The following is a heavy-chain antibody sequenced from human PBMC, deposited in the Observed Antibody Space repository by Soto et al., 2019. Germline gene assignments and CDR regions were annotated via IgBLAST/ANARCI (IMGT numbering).Heavy chain of an antibody. CDR2: ISYDGSNK. CDR1: GFTFSSYG. J-gene: IGHJ6*02. D-gene: IGHD3-3*01. V-gene: IGHV3-30*18. Sequence: PGGSLRLSCAASGFTFSSYGIHWVRQAPGKGLEWVAVISYDGSNKYYADSVKGRFTISRDNSKNTLYLQMNSLGAEDTAVYYRAKSAQYDFWSGYSRYYGMDVWGQGTTVTVSS. CDR3: AKSAQYDFWSGYSRYYGMDV.